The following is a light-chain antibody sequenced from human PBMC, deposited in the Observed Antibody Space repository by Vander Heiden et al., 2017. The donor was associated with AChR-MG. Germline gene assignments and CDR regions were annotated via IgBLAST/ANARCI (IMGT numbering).Light chain of an antibody. CDR1: KLGDKY. Sequence: SYDLTQPPSVSVSPGQTASITRSGDKLGDKYASWYQQKPGQSPVLVIYQDTKRPSGIPERFSGSNSGNTATLTISGTQAMDEADYYCQAWDSSTAVFGTGTKVTVL. CDR3: QAWDSSTAV. CDR2: QDT. V-gene: IGLV3-1*01. J-gene: IGLJ1*01.